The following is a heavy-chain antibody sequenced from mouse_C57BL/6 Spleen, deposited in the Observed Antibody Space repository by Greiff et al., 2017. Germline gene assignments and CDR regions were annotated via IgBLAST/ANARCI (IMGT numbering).Heavy chain of an antibody. V-gene: IGHV5-12*01. CDR1: GFTFSDYY. CDR2: ISNGGGST. D-gene: IGHD1-1*01. CDR3: ARQYGSSFDY. J-gene: IGHJ2*01. Sequence: EVKVVESGGGLVQPGGSLKLSCAASGFTFSDYYMYWVRQTPEKRLEWVAYISNGGGSTYYPDTVKGRFTISRDNAKNTLYLQMSRLKSEDTAMYYCARQYGSSFDYWGQGTTLTVSS.